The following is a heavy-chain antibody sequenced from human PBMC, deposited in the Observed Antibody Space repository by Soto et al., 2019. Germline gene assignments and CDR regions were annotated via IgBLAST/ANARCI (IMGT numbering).Heavy chain of an antibody. CDR3: ARQTTVTTVYYYYGMDV. Sequence: GESLKISCKGSGYSFTSYWISWVRQMPGKGLEWMGRIDPSDSYTNYSPSFQGHVTISADKSISTAYLQWSSLKASDTAMYYCARQTTVTTVYYYYGMDVWGQGTTVTVS. D-gene: IGHD4-4*01. J-gene: IGHJ6*02. CDR2: IDPSDSYT. CDR1: GYSFTSYW. V-gene: IGHV5-10-1*01.